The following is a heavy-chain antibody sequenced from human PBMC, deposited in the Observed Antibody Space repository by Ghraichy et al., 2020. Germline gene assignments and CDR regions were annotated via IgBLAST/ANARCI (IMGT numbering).Heavy chain of an antibody. D-gene: IGHD5-12*01. CDR2: IYHSGST. J-gene: IGHJ5*02. CDR1: GYSISSGYY. V-gene: IGHV4-38-2*01. Sequence: SETLSLTCAVSGYSISSGYYWGWIRQPPGKGLEWIGSIYHSGSTYYNPSLKSRVTISVDTSKNQFSLKLSSVTAADTAVYYCARHSHNIVPDGVDPWGQGTLVTVSS. CDR3: ARHSHNIVPDGVDP.